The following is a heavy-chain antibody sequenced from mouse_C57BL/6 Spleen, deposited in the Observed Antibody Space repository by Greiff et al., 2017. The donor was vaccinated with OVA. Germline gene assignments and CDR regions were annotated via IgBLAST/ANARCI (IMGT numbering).Heavy chain of an antibody. J-gene: IGHJ2*01. V-gene: IGHV1-85*01. Sequence: VQLQQSGPELVKPGASVKLSCKASGYTFTSYDINWVKQRPGQGLEWIGWIYPRDGSTNYNEKFKGKATLTVDTSSSTAYMELHSLISEDSAVYFGESDCYGSREYYCDDWGQGTTLTVSS. D-gene: IGHD1-1*01. CDR3: ESDCYGSREYYCDD. CDR1: GYTFTSYD. CDR2: IYPRDGST.